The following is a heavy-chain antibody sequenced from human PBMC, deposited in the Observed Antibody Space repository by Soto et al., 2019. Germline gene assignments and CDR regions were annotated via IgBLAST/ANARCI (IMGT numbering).Heavy chain of an antibody. CDR3: AKGKANTVFGVDTLFEY. CDR1: VFTFSSYA. J-gene: IGHJ4*02. CDR2: ISGNGGYT. V-gene: IGHV3-23*01. Sequence: VGSLRLSCASSVFTFSSYAMTCVRQSPGKWLEWVSAISGNGGYTYYSDSVRGRFTISRDNSKKTLYLQMDSLRADDTAVFYCAKGKANTVFGVDTLFEYWGQGTQVIVSS. D-gene: IGHD3-3*01.